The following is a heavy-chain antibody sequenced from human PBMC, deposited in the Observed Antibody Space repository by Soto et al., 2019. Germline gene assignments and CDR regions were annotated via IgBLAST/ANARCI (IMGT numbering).Heavy chain of an antibody. J-gene: IGHJ6*02. CDR2: INHSGSA. D-gene: IGHD3-16*02. CDR3: ARWGYDYVWGSYRYYYYGMDV. V-gene: IGHV4-34*01. CDR1: GGCFSGYY. Sequence: SETLSLTCAVYGGCFSGYYWSWMRQPPGKGLEWIGEINHSGSADYNPSLKSRVTISVDTSKNQFSLKLSSVTAADTAVYYCARWGYDYVWGSYRYYYYGMDVWGQGTTVTVSS.